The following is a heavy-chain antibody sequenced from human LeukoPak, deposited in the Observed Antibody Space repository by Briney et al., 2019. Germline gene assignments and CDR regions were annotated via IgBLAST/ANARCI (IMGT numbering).Heavy chain of an antibody. D-gene: IGHD5-24*01. V-gene: IGHV3-21*01. CDR3: ARAGMATRNWFDP. CDR2: ISSRSSYI. CDR1: GFTFSSYS. Sequence: GGSLRLSCAASGFTFSSYSMNWVRQAPGKGLEWVSSISSRSSYIYYADSVKGRFTISRDNAKNSLYLQMNSLRAEDTAVYYCARAGMATRNWFDPWGQGTLVTVSS. J-gene: IGHJ5*02.